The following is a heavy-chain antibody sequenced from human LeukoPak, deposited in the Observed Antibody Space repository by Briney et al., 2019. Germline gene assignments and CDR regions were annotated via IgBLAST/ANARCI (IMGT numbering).Heavy chain of an antibody. Sequence: GASXKVSCKASGYTFTGYYMHWVRQAPGQGREWMGWINPNSGGTNYAQKFQGRVTMTRDTSISTAYMELSRLRSDDTAVYYCARGSGNYDFWSGRAYYFYIDVWGKGTTLSVSS. CDR2: INPNSGGT. V-gene: IGHV1-2*02. D-gene: IGHD3-3*01. CDR3: ARGSGNYDFWSGRAYYFYIDV. J-gene: IGHJ6*03. CDR1: GYTFTGYY.